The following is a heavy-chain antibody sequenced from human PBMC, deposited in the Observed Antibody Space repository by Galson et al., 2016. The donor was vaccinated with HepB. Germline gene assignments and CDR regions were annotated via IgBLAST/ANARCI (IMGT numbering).Heavy chain of an antibody. V-gene: IGHV3-21*01. CDR3: ARDYGGTSGFFDY. CDR1: GFTFSSYT. J-gene: IGHJ4*02. CDR2: ISSRSTYI. D-gene: IGHD4-23*01. Sequence: SLRLSCAVSGFTFSSYTMNWVRQAPGKGLKWVSSISSRSTYIYYADSVKGRFTISRDSAKNSLYLQMNSLRAEDTAVYYCARDYGGTSGFFDYWGQGTPVTVSS.